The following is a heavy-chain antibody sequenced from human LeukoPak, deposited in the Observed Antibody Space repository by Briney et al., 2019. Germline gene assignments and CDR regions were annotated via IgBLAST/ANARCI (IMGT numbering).Heavy chain of an antibody. CDR1: GYTFTSYD. D-gene: IGHD2-2*01. V-gene: IGHV1-2*02. CDR2: INPNSGGT. J-gene: IGHJ5*02. CDR3: AREVDGSSTSSLNWFDP. Sequence: GASVKVSCKASGYTFTSYDINWVRQATGQGLEWMGWINPNSGGTNYAQKFQGRVTMTRDTSISTAYMELSRLRSDDTAVYYCAREVDGSSTSSLNWFDPWGQGTLVTVSS.